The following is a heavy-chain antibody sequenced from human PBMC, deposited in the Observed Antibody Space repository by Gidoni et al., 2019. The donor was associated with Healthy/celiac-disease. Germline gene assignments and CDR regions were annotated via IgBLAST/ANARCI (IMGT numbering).Heavy chain of an antibody. CDR1: GFTFYDYA. CDR3: AKDAIVVVPAAIQYYYYYMDV. J-gene: IGHJ6*03. CDR2: ISWNSGSI. V-gene: IGHV3-9*01. D-gene: IGHD2-2*01. Sequence: EVQLVESGGGLVQPGRSLRLPCAASGFTFYDYAMHWGRHAPGKGLEWVSGISWNSGSIGYADSVKGRFTIARDNAKNSLYLQMNSLRAEDTALYYCAKDAIVVVPAAIQYYYYYMDVWGKGTTVTVSS.